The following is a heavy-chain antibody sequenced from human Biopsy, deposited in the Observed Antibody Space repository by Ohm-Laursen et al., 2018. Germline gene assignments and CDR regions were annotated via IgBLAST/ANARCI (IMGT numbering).Heavy chain of an antibody. J-gene: IGHJ4*02. CDR2: IYSGGNT. V-gene: IGHV4-61*01. CDR1: GDSLSSGPDN. CDR3: ARGMRSSGWPYFDS. Sequence: GTLSLTCTVSGDSLSSGPDNWSWIRQPPGQGLEYIGFIYSGGNTNYNPSLQNRVTMSVDTSKNQFSLKLSSVIAADMAVYYCARGMRSSGWPYFDSWGQGTLVTVSS. D-gene: IGHD6-19*01.